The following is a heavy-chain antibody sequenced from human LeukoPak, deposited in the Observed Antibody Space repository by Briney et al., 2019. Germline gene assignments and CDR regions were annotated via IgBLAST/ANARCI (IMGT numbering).Heavy chain of an antibody. CDR1: AFMFRDYG. CDR3: GSAQSRGYDYLDY. CDR2: ISIDGSEK. D-gene: IGHD5-12*01. J-gene: IGHJ4*02. Sequence: GGSLRLSSAASAFMFRDYGIHCVRQAPGKGLEWVAVISIDGSEKYFADSVKGRFTISRDNSKNTLYLQMNSLRVDDTAVYYCGSAQSRGYDYLDYWGQGTLVTVSS. V-gene: IGHV3-30*03.